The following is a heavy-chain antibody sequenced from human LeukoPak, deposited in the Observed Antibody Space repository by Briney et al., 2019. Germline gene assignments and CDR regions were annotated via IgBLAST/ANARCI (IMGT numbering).Heavy chain of an antibody. D-gene: IGHD3-22*01. CDR2: IYYSGST. CDR3: ARSRLVGTTVIVVARGAFDL. V-gene: IGHV4-30-4*01. Sequence: PSETLSLTCTVSGGSISSGDYYWSWIRQPPGKGLEWIGYIYYSGSTYYNPSLKSRVTISVDTSKNQFSLKLTSVTAADTAVYYCARSRLVGTTVIVVARGAFDLWGQGNVVTVSS. CDR1: GGSISSGDYY. J-gene: IGHJ3*01.